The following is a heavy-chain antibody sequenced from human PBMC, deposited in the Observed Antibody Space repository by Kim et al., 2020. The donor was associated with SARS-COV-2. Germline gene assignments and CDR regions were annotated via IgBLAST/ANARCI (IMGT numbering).Heavy chain of an antibody. J-gene: IGHJ4*02. Sequence: YHPSLKSRVTISVDTSKNQFSLKLSSVTAADTAVYYCARGDTAMVLFDYWGQGTLVTVSS. D-gene: IGHD5-18*01. CDR3: ARGDTAMVLFDY. V-gene: IGHV4-39*07.